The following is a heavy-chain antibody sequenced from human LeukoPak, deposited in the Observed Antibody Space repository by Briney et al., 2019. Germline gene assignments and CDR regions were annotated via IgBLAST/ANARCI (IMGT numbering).Heavy chain of an antibody. J-gene: IGHJ1*01. CDR3: ARAPSEIGGYYPEYFRH. CDR1: GFTFSTYW. V-gene: IGHV3-74*01. Sequence: GGSLRLSCAASGFTFSTYWMHWVRQAPGKGLVWVSRIKSDGSTNYADSVKGRFTISRDNAKTTLSLQMNSLRPEDTGVYYCARAPSEIGGYYPEYFRHWGQGTLVTVSS. D-gene: IGHD3-22*01. CDR2: IKSDGST.